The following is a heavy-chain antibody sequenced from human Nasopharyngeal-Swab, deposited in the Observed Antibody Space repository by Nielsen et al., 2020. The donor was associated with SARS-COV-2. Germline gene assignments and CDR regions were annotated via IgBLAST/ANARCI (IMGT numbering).Heavy chain of an antibody. CDR2: IYYSGST. J-gene: IGHJ3*02. CDR1: GGSISSGGYS. D-gene: IGHD3-16*01. V-gene: IGHV4-30-4*07. Sequence: SETLSLTCAVSGGSISSGGYSWSWIRQPPGKGLEWIGYIYYSGSTYYNPSLKSRVTISLDLYKNQFSLRLSSVTAADTAVYYCARRAWGADAFDIWGQGTMVTVSS. CDR3: ARRAWGADAFDI.